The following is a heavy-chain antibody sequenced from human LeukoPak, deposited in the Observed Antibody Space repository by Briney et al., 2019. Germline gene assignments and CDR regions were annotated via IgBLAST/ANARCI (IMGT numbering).Heavy chain of an antibody. Sequence: GGSLRLSCAASGFAFSRYWMHWVRQAPGKGLVWVSDINSDGSITRYADPVKGRFTISRDNAKNTLYLQMNSLRAEDTAVYYCASRDYTSSKYWGQGTLVTVSS. CDR2: INSDGSIT. D-gene: IGHD2-2*02. CDR3: ASRDYTSSKY. J-gene: IGHJ4*02. CDR1: GFAFSRYW. V-gene: IGHV3-74*01.